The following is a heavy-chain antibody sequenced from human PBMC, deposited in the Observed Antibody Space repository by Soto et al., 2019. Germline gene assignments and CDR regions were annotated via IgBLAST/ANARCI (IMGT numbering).Heavy chain of an antibody. CDR3: ARTTIAGIRGYFDY. D-gene: IGHD1-1*01. CDR1: GYSFSTSW. CDR2: IYPGDSDT. V-gene: IGHV5-51*01. Sequence: PGDSLKISCQGSGYSFSTSWIGWVRQMPGKGLEWMGIIYPGDSDTRYSPSFQGQVTISADKSISTAFLQWSSLKASDTATYYCARTTIAGIRGYFDYWGQGTLVTVSS. J-gene: IGHJ4*02.